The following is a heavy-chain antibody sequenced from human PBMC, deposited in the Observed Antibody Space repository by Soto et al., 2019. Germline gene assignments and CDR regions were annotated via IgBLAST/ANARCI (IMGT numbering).Heavy chain of an antibody. D-gene: IGHD3-10*01. CDR1: GYTFTSYY. Sequence: ASVKVSCKASGYTFTSYYMHWVRQAPGQGLEWMGIINPSGGSTSYAQKFQGRVTMTRDTSTSTAYMELSSLRSEDTAVYYCARAPMVRGVITTRNAFDIWGQGTMVTVSS. CDR2: INPSGGST. CDR3: ARAPMVRGVITTRNAFDI. V-gene: IGHV1-46*03. J-gene: IGHJ3*02.